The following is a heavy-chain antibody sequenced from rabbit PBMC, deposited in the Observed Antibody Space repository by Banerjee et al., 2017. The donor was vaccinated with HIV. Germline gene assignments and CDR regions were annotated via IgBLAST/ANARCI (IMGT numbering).Heavy chain of an antibody. CDR1: GFSLSSYS. Sequence: QLEESGGGLVQPGGSLTLFCKASGFSLSSYSMGWVRQAPGKGLEWIGCISTGDGSTYYANWVNGRFTISSHNAQNTLYLQLNSLTAADTATYFCARGTGGAGDGLNLWGPGTLVTVS. CDR2: ISTGDGST. V-gene: IGHV1S7*01. J-gene: IGHJ4*01. D-gene: IGHD4-2*01. CDR3: ARGTGGAGDGLNL.